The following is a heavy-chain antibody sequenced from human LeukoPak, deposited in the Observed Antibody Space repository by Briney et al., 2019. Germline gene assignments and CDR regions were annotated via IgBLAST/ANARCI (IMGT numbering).Heavy chain of an antibody. V-gene: IGHV3-48*01. CDR3: ARDKDFTIDY. CDR1: GFTFNYYS. Sequence: GGSLRLSCVASGFTFNYYSMNWARQAPGKGLEWISYIRSRDGTVSYADSVKGRFTISTDTAKSSLYLQMNNLRVEDTAVYYCARDKDFTIDYWGQGTLVTVSS. CDR2: IRSRDGTV. J-gene: IGHJ4*02. D-gene: IGHD3-10*01.